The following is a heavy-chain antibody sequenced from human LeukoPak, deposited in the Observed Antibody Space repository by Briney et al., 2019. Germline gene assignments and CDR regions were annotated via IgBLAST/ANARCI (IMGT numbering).Heavy chain of an antibody. CDR3: AKSSEVVVAATLFDY. Sequence: PGGSLRLSCAASGFTFSSYAMSWVRQAPGEGLEWVSGVSGSGGSTYYADSVKGRFTISRDNSKNTLYLQMNSLRAEDTAVYYCAKSSEVVVAATLFDYWGQGTLVTVSS. CDR1: GFTFSSYA. D-gene: IGHD2-15*01. V-gene: IGHV3-23*01. J-gene: IGHJ4*02. CDR2: VSGSGGST.